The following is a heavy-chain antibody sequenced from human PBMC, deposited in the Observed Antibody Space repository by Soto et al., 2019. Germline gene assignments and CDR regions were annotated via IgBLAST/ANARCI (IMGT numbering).Heavy chain of an antibody. Sequence: TSETLSLTSTVSGGTISSYDWSWIRQPPGKGLEWIGEINHSGSTNYNPPLKSRVTISVDTSKNQFSLKLSSVTAADTAVYYCARGYGSGSYYEQNYYYYYMDVWGKGTTVTVSS. J-gene: IGHJ6*03. CDR3: ARGYGSGSYYEQNYYYYYMDV. CDR1: GGTISSYD. V-gene: IGHV4-34*01. CDR2: INHSGST. D-gene: IGHD3-10*01.